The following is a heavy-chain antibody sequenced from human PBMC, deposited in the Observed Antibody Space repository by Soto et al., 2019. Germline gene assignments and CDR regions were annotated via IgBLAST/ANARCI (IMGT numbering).Heavy chain of an antibody. D-gene: IGHD3-16*02. CDR2: IKTDGSEE. Sequence: EVQLVESGGDWVQPGGSRKLSCRTSGLTFRTYLMSWVRQAPGKGLEGVANIKTDGSEEYYADSVEGRFTISRYNNKNSHHLQMNRLRAADTAMYYCDTYNDYDWETYRFQDWGQGTLVTVSS. J-gene: IGHJ4*02. V-gene: IGHV3-7*03. CDR3: DTYNDYDWETYRFQD. CDR1: GLTFRTYL.